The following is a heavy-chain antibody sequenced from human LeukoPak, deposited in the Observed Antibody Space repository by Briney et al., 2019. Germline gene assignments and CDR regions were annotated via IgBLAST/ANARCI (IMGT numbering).Heavy chain of an antibody. CDR2: ISSSGSYI. D-gene: IGHD5-18*01. Sequence: PGGSLRLSCAASRFIFSSYSMNWVRQAPGKGLEWVSSISSSGSYIYYADSVKGRFTISRDNAKNSLYLQMNSLRAEDTAVYYCARQLWSEGSFDYWGQGTLVTVSS. J-gene: IGHJ4*02. CDR3: ARQLWSEGSFDY. CDR1: RFIFSSYS. V-gene: IGHV3-21*01.